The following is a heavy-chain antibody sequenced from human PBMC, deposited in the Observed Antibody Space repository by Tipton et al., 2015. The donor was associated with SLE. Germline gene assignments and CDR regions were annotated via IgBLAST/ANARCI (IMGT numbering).Heavy chain of an antibody. V-gene: IGHV4-38-2*02. CDR2: IHHSGIT. CDR3: ARGYCSDGVCYGFGFFDY. D-gene: IGHD2-8*01. CDR1: GYSIRNGYY. Sequence: TLSLTCNVSGYSIRNGYYWGWIRQAPGKGLEWTGTIHHSGITYYNPSLKSRVTISVDTSKNQYSLKLNSVIAADTAVYFCARGYCSDGVCYGFGFFDYWGQGNLVTVSS. J-gene: IGHJ4*02.